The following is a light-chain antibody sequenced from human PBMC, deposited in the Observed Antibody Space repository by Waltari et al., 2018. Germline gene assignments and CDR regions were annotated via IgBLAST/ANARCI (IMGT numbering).Light chain of an antibody. V-gene: IGKV1-12*01. J-gene: IGKJ3*01. CDR1: QGITSR. CDR3: QQANTFPVT. Sequence: DIQMTQSPSAVSAFVGDRVIITCRASQGITSRLAWYQQKPWIAPKLLIYDASSLQSGVPSRFIGSGSETDFTLTINNLQPEDIATYFCQQANTFPVTFGPGTKVDIK. CDR2: DAS.